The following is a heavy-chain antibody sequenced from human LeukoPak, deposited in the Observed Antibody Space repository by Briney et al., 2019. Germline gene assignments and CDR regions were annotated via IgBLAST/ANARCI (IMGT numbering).Heavy chain of an antibody. CDR3: ARVGGTAIFDY. CDR1: GGSISSYY. J-gene: IGHJ4*02. D-gene: IGHD5-18*01. V-gene: IGHV4-59*12. Sequence: SETLSLTCTVSGGSISSYYWSWIRQPPGKGLEWIGYIYYSGSTYYNPSLKSRVTISVDRSKNQFSLKLSSVTAADTAVYYCARVGGTAIFDYWGQGTLVTVSS. CDR2: IYYSGST.